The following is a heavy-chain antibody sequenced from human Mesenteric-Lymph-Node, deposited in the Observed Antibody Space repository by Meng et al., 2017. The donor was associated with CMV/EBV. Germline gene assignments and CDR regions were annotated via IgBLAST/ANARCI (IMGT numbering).Heavy chain of an antibody. CDR1: GFNVRDKY. Sequence: VERVESGGSLVQPGGFLRLSCAGSGFNVRDKYMSWVRQAAGKGLEWVCIIYRGDNTYYIDSVRDRFTVSRDNSKNTMYLQMNSLRVEDTAVYYCTGDSVSNPNLDYWGQGTLVTVSS. CDR2: IYRGDNT. J-gene: IGHJ4*02. V-gene: IGHV3-66*01. CDR3: TGDSVSNPNLDY. D-gene: IGHD3-10*01.